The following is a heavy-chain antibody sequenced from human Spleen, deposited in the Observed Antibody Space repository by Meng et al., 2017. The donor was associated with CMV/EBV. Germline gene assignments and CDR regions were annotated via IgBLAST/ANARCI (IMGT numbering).Heavy chain of an antibody. J-gene: IGHJ3*02. D-gene: IGHD6-13*01. CDR3: ARDRAKDSSGIDAFDI. CDR1: GDSVSSDGAA. CDR2: TYYRSKWYN. V-gene: IGHV6-1*01. Sequence: LRLSCAISGDSVSSDGAAWNWIRQSPSRGLEWLGRTYYRSKWYNDYAVSVKSRITINPDTSKNQFSLQLNSVTPEDTAVYYCARDRAKDSSGIDAFDIWGQGTMVTVSS.